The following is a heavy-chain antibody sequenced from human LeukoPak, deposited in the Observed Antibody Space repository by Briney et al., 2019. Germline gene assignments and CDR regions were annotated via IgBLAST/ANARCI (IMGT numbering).Heavy chain of an antibody. V-gene: IGHV3-48*01. CDR3: ARPPSSGWYSH. CDR2: ITGSSRTK. D-gene: IGHD6-19*01. J-gene: IGHJ3*01. CDR1: GFIFSNYD. Sequence: GGSLRLSCAASGFIFSNYDMNWVRQAPGKGLEWVSYITGSSRTKSYEDSVKGRFTISRDNAENSVYLQMNSLRAEDTAVYYCARPPSSGWYSHWGQGTMVTVSS.